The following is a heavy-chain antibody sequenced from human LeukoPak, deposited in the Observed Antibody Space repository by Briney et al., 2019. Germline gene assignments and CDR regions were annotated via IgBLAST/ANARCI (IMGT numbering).Heavy chain of an antibody. D-gene: IGHD3-22*01. CDR3: ARDDYYDSTSFYAY. Sequence: GASVTVSCKASGYTFNSHGISWVRQAPGQGLEWMGWISTYNGNSNYAQKFQGRVTLTTDTSTSTAYMNLRSLRSDDTAFYYCARDDYYDSTSFYAYWGQGTLVGVYS. CDR1: GYTFNSHG. CDR2: ISTYNGNS. V-gene: IGHV1-18*01. J-gene: IGHJ4*02.